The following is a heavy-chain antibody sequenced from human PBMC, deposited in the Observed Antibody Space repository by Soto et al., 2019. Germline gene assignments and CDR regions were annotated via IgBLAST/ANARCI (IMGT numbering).Heavy chain of an antibody. J-gene: IGHJ6*02. Sequence: EVQLVESGGGLVQPGGSLRLSCAASGFTVSSNYMSWVRQAPGKGLEWVSVIYSGGSTYYADSVKGRFTISRDNAKNTLYLQMNSLRAEDTAVYYCARDRIPTGMDVWGQGTTVTVSS. CDR1: GFTVSSNY. V-gene: IGHV3-66*01. CDR2: IYSGGST. CDR3: ARDRIPTGMDV.